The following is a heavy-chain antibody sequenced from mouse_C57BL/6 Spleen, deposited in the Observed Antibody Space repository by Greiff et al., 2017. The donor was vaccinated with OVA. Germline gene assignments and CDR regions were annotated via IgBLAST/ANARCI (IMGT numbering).Heavy chain of an antibody. CDR2: IDPEDGET. V-gene: IGHV14-2*01. Sequence: DVQLQESGAELVKPGASVKLSCTASGFNIKDYYMHWVKQRTEQGLEWIGRIDPEDGETKYAPKFQGKATITAATSSNTAYLQLSSLTSEDTAVYYCASYYGSSPYYYAMDYWGQGTSVTVSS. J-gene: IGHJ4*01. CDR3: ASYYGSSPYYYAMDY. D-gene: IGHD1-1*01. CDR1: GFNIKDYY.